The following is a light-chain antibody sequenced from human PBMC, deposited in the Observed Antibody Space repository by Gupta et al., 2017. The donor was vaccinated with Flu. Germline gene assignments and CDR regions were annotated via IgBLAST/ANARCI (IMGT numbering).Light chain of an antibody. CDR1: SSDVGGYTY. V-gene: IGLV2-14*01. CDR2: EVS. Sequence: SSDVGGYTYVSWYQQHPGKAPKLMIYEVSNRPSGVSNRFSGSKSGNTASLTISGLQAEDEADYYCSSYTSSSTLVVFGGGTKLTVL. CDR3: SSYTSSSTLVV. J-gene: IGLJ2*01.